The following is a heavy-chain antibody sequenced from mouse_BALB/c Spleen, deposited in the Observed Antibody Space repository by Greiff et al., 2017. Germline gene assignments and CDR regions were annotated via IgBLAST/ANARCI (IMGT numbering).Heavy chain of an antibody. Sequence: QVQLKQSGAELVRPGSSVKISCKASGYAFSSNWMNWVKQRPGQGLEWIGQIYPGDGDTNYNGKFKGKATLTADKSSSTADMQLSSLTSEDSAVYFCARERGLPSFDYWGQGTTLTVSS. D-gene: IGHD2-4*01. V-gene: IGHV1-80*01. CDR1: GYAFSSNW. CDR3: ARERGLPSFDY. CDR2: IYPGDGDT. J-gene: IGHJ2*01.